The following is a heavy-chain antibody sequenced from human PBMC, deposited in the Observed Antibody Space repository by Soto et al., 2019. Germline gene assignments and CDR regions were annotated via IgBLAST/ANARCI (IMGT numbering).Heavy chain of an antibody. Sequence: QGQLVESGGGVVQPGRSLRLSCAASGFTFSSYGMHWVRQAPGKGLEWVAVISYDGSNKYYADSVKGRFTISRDNSKNTLYLQMNSLRAEDTAVYYCAKGRGYSGSPPDFWGQGTLVTVSS. CDR1: GFTFSSYG. D-gene: IGHD5-12*01. J-gene: IGHJ4*02. CDR2: ISYDGSNK. V-gene: IGHV3-30*18. CDR3: AKGRGYSGSPPDF.